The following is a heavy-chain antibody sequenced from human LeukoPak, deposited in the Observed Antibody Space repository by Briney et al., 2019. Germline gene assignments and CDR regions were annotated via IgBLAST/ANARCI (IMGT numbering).Heavy chain of an antibody. V-gene: IGHV4-59*01. D-gene: IGHD1-26*01. Sequence: PSETLSLTCTVSGGSISSYYWSWIRQPPGKGLEWIGYIYYSGSTNYNPSLKSRVTISVDTSKNQFSLKLSSVTAADTAVYYCASVSGSYVVDYWGQGTLVTVSS. CDR1: GGSISSYY. CDR3: ASVSGSYVVDY. J-gene: IGHJ4*02. CDR2: IYYSGST.